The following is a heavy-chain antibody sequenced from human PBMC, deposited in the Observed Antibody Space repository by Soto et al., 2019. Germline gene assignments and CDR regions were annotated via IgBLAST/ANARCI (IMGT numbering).Heavy chain of an antibody. CDR3: ARAPPSHKKGPEYNWFVP. D-gene: IGHD2-2*01. CDR1: GGSISSYY. V-gene: IGHV4-34*01. J-gene: IGHJ5*02. CDR2: INHSGST. Sequence: SETLSVTCTVSGGSISSYYWSWIRQPPGKGLEWIGEINHSGSTNYNPSLKSRVPISVDTSKNQFSLKLSSVTAADTAVYYCARAPPSHKKGPEYNWFVPWGQGTLVTVSS.